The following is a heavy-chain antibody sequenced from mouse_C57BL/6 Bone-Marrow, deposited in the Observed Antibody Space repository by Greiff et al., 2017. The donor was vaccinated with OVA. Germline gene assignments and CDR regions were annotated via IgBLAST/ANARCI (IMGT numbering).Heavy chain of an antibody. CDR1: GFTFSSYG. J-gene: IGHJ2*01. V-gene: IGHV5-6*01. CDR3: ARHYYGSSYY. CDR2: ISSGGSYT. Sequence: EVNLVESGGDLVKPGGSLKLSCAASGFTFSSYGMSWVRQTPDKRLEWVANISSGGSYTYYPDSVKGRFTISRDNAKNTLYLQMSILNTEDTARYYWARHYYGSSYYWGQGTTLTVSS. D-gene: IGHD1-1*01.